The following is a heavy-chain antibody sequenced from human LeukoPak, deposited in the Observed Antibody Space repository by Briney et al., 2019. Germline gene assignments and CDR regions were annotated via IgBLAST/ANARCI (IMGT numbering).Heavy chain of an antibody. CDR2: FYGGGST. CDR1: GFTVSSNS. V-gene: IGHV3-66*01. J-gene: IGHJ5*02. Sequence: GGSLRLSCAVSGFTVSSNSMSWVRQAPGKGLEWVSVFYGGGSTDYADSVKGRFTISNDNSKNTLYLQMNSLRAEDTAVYYCARGATDWFDPWGQGTLVTVSS. CDR3: ARGATDWFDP.